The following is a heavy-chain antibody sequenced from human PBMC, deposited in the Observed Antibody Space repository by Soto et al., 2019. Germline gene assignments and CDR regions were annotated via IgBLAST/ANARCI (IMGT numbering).Heavy chain of an antibody. Sequence: EVPLVESGGGLVQPGGSLRLSCAASGFSFSDYYINWVRQAPGKGLEWVGRTRNKASSYTTDYAAFVKGRFTISRDDSKNLIYLQMNSLKAEDTAVYYCAREGSGSCPDFEYWGQGTLVTVSS. CDR3: AREGSGSCPDFEY. CDR2: TRNKASSYTT. V-gene: IGHV3-72*01. J-gene: IGHJ4*02. D-gene: IGHD3-10*01. CDR1: GFSFSDYY.